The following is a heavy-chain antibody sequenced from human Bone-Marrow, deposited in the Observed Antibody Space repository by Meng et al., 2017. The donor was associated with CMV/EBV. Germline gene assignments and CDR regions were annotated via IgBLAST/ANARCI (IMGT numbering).Heavy chain of an antibody. CDR2: ISSSSSYI. CDR3: ARGVEMATITFPIGSLNWFDP. D-gene: IGHD5-24*01. V-gene: IGHV3-21*01. CDR1: GFTFSSYS. J-gene: IGHJ5*02. Sequence: GGSLRLSCAASGFTFSSYSMNWVRQAPGKGLERVSSISSSSSYIYYADSVKGRFTISRDNAKNSLYLQMNSLRAEDTAVYYCARGVEMATITFPIGSLNWFDPWGQGTLVTVSS.